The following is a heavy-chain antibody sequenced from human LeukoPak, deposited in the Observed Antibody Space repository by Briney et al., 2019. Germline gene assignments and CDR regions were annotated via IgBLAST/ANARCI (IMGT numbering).Heavy chain of an antibody. CDR1: GFTFSSYS. J-gene: IGHJ4*02. D-gene: IGHD5-12*01. CDR2: ISSSGGNT. V-gene: IGHV3-23*01. CDR3: AKDRPTWPIDY. Sequence: GGSLRLSCAASGFTFSSYSMSWVRQAPGKGLEWVSSISSSGGNTYYPDSVKGRFTISRDNSKNTMYLQMSSLRAEDTAVYYCAKDRPTWPIDYWGQGTLVTVSS.